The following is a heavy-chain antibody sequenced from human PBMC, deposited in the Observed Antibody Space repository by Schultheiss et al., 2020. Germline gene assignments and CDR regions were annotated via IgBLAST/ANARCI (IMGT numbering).Heavy chain of an antibody. CDR2: ISGSGGST. J-gene: IGHJ4*02. V-gene: IGHV3-23*01. CDR1: GFTFSSNA. D-gene: IGHD2-21*02. CDR3: AKGGLYCGGDCINI. Sequence: GGSLRLSCAASGFTFSSNAMSWVRQAPGKGLEWVSAISGSGGSTYYADSVKGRFTISRDNSKNTLYLQMNSLRAKDTAVYYCAKGGLYCGGDCINIWGQGTLVTVSS.